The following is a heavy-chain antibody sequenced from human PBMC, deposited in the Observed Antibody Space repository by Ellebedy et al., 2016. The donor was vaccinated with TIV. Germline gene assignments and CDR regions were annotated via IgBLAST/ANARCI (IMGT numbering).Heavy chain of an antibody. J-gene: IGHJ4*02. CDR2: ISGRNDYS. CDR1: GFGFSDYY. Sequence: GESLKISXAASGFGFSDYYMSWIRKAPGKGLEWVSYISGRNDYSNYADSVRGRFTIYRDNARNSLYLQMNSLRVEDTAVYYCARGPENINTYFLYYFDYWGQGALVTVSS. CDR3: ARGPENINTYFLYYFDY. V-gene: IGHV3-11*06. D-gene: IGHD3-22*01.